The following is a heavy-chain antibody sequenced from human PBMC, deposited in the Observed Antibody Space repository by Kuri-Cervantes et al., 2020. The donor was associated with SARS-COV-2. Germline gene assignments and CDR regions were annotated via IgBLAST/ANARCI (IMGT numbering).Heavy chain of an antibody. CDR2: ISYDGSNK. Sequence: LSLTCAASGFTFSSYAVHWVRQAPGKGLEWVAVISYDGSNKYYADSVKGRFTISRDNSKNTLYLQMNSLKTEDAAVYYCTTLIDYWGQGALVTVSS. CDR1: GFTFSSYA. J-gene: IGHJ4*02. CDR3: TTLIDY. V-gene: IGHV3-30-3*01.